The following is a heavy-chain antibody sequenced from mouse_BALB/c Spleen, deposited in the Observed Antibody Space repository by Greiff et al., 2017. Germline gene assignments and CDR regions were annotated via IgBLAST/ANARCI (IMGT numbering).Heavy chain of an antibody. CDR2: IYPGDGDT. D-gene: IGHD2-4*01. CDR1: GYTFTSYW. V-gene: IGHV1-87*01. CDR3: ARRGYDDGSCVDG. Sequence: QVQLQQSGAELARPGASVKLSCKASGYTFTSYWMQWVKQRPGQALEWIGAIYPGDGDTRYTQKFKGKATLTADKSSSTAYMQRSGLASEDSAVYCCARRGYDDGSCVDGGGQGTALTVSA. J-gene: IGHJ2*01.